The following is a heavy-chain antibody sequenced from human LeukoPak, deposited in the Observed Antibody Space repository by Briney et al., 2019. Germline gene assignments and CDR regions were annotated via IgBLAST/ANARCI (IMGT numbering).Heavy chain of an antibody. Sequence: GGSLRLSCAASGFTFSNYGMNWVRQAPGKGLEWISYISSSSSLIYYADSVKGRFTISRDNSKNTLFLQMNSLRAEDTAVYYCAKGRGGTDYWGQGTLVTVSS. CDR2: ISSSSSLI. V-gene: IGHV3-48*01. D-gene: IGHD3-16*01. CDR3: AKGRGGTDY. CDR1: GFTFSNYG. J-gene: IGHJ4*02.